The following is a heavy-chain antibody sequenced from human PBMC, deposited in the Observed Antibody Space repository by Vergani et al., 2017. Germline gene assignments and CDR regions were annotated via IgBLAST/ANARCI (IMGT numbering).Heavy chain of an antibody. Sequence: QVQLQESGPGLVKPSETLSLTCTVSGGSTSSYYWSWIRQPPGKGLEWIGYIYYRGSTNYNPSLKSRVTISVDTSKNQFSLKLSSVTAADTAVYYCARDSLDFRSGYYRGADYWGQGTLVTVSS. CDR3: ARDSLDFRSGYYRGADY. D-gene: IGHD3-3*01. CDR1: GGSTSSYY. J-gene: IGHJ4*02. V-gene: IGHV4-59*01. CDR2: IYYRGST.